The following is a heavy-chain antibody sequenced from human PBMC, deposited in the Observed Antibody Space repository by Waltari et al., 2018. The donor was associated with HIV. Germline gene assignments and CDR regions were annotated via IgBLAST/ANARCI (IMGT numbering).Heavy chain of an antibody. CDR1: GGSISSSSYY. CDR3: ARRGITMVRGVSKTHLNWFDP. V-gene: IGHV4-39*01. J-gene: IGHJ5*02. D-gene: IGHD3-10*01. CDR2: IYYSGST. Sequence: QLQLQESGPGLVKPSETLSLTCTVSGGSISSSSYYWGWIRQPPGKGLEWIGSIYYSGSTYYNPSLKSRVTISVDTSKNQFSLKLSSVTAADTAVYYCARRGITMVRGVSKTHLNWFDPWGQGTLVTVSS.